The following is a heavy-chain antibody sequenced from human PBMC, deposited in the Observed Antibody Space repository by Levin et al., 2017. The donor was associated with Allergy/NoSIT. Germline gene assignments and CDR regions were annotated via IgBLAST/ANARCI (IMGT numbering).Heavy chain of an antibody. CDR1: GGSISSGGYY. J-gene: IGHJ6*02. V-gene: IGHV4-31*03. CDR2: IYYSGST. CDR3: ARVVYCSSTSCYNSLPFGMDV. D-gene: IGHD2-2*01. Sequence: SETLSLTCTVSGGSISSGGYYWSWIRQHPGKGLEWIGYIYYSGSTYYNPSLKSRVTISVDTSKNQFSLKLSSVTAADTAVYYCARVVYCSSTSCYNSLPFGMDVWGQGTTVTVSS.